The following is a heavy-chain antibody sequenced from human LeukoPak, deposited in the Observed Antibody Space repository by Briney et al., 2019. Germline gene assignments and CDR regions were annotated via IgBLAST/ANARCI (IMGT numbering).Heavy chain of an antibody. Sequence: SVKVSCKASGGTFTSYAISWVRQAPGQGLEWMGGIIPIFGTANYAQKFQGRVTITTDESTSTAYMELSSLRSEDTAVYYCAIGVATISYYYYMDVWGKGTTVTV. CDR3: AIGVATISYYYYMDV. D-gene: IGHD5-12*01. V-gene: IGHV1-69*05. CDR1: GGTFTSYA. CDR2: IIPIFGTA. J-gene: IGHJ6*03.